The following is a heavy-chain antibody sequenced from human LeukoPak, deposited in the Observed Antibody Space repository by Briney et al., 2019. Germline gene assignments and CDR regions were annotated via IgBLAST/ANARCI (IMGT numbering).Heavy chain of an antibody. CDR1: GFTFSMYG. CDR2: ISDSGDST. Sequence: GGSLRLSCAVSGFTFSMYGMSWVRQAPGKGLEWVSGISDSGDSTYYADSVQGRFTVSRDNSKNTLSLQMNSLRAEDTAVYYCAKRLPYESNGYPLDYWGQGTLVTVSS. J-gene: IGHJ4*02. D-gene: IGHD3-22*01. CDR3: AKRLPYESNGYPLDY. V-gene: IGHV3-23*01.